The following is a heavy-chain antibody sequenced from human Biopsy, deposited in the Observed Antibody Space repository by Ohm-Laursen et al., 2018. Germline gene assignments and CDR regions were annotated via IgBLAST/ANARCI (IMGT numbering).Heavy chain of an antibody. Sequence: SEALSLTCTVPGDSISSYYWSWIRQPPGKGLEWIGYVSYTGSTDYNPSLQSRVTISVDTSKNHFSLRLRSVTPADTAMYYCARDRGFYSDRTVPGYFDLWGRGTLVTVSS. V-gene: IGHV4-59*01. D-gene: IGHD3-22*01. CDR1: GDSISSYY. CDR3: ARDRGFYSDRTVPGYFDL. J-gene: IGHJ2*01. CDR2: VSYTGST.